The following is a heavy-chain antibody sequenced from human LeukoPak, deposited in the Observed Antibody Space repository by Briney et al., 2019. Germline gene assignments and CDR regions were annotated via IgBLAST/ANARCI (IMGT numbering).Heavy chain of an antibody. V-gene: IGHV4-59*02. CDR2: VSDSQST. CDR1: GGSVSRYY. CDR3: ARRINDALDI. Sequence: SETLSLTCSVSGGSVSRYYWSWIRQPPRNGLEWIGYVSDSQSTNYNPSLQSRVTISADTSRNQFSLKLTSVTAADTAVYYCARRINDALDIWGQGTMVTVTS. J-gene: IGHJ3*02. D-gene: IGHD3-3*02.